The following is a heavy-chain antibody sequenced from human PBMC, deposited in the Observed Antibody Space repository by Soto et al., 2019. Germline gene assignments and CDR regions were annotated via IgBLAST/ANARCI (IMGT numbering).Heavy chain of an antibody. CDR2: ISSSSSYI. Sequence: PGGSLRLSCAASGFTFSSYSMNWVRQAPGKGLEWVSSISSSSSYIYYADSVKGRFTISRDNAKNSLYLQMNSLRAEDTAVYYCARDARAARPLSYYYGMDVWGQGTTVTVSS. V-gene: IGHV3-21*01. D-gene: IGHD6-6*01. CDR3: ARDARAARPLSYYYGMDV. CDR1: GFTFSSYS. J-gene: IGHJ6*02.